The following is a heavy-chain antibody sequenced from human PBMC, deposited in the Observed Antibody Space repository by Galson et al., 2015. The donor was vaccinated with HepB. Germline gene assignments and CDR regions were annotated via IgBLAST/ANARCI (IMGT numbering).Heavy chain of an antibody. Sequence: SLRLSCAASGFTFSSYSMNWVRQAPGKGLEWVSSISSSSSYIYYADSVKGRFTISRDNAKNSLYLQMNSLRAEDTAVYYCARAVYQVEGWVATTPGGFDYWGQGTLVTVSS. CDR1: GFTFSSYS. J-gene: IGHJ4*02. CDR3: ARAVYQVEGWVATTPGGFDY. CDR2: ISSSSSYI. D-gene: IGHD5-12*01. V-gene: IGHV3-21*01.